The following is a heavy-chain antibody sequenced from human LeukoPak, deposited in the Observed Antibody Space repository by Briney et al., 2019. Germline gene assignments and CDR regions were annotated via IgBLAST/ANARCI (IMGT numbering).Heavy chain of an antibody. CDR3: ARHQRGYYYYYYMDV. J-gene: IGHJ6*03. V-gene: IGHV4-38-2*01. CDR2: IYHSGST. CDR1: GYSISSGYY. Sequence: SETLSLTCAVSGYSISSGYYWGWIRQPPGKGLEWIGSIYHSGSTYYNPSLKSRVTISVDTSKNQFSLKLSSVTAADTAVYYRARHQRGYYYYYYMDVWGKGTTVTVSS.